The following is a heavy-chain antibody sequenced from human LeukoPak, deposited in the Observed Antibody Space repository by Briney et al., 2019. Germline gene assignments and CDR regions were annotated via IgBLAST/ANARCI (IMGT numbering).Heavy chain of an antibody. CDR3: ARVYSSGWYPFDY. CDR1: GFTFSDYY. Sequence: GGSLRLSCAASGFTFSDYYMSWIRQAPGKGLEWVSYISSSGSTIYYADSVKGRFTISRDNAKNSLYLQMNSLRAEDTAVYYCARVYSSGWYPFDYWGQGTLVTVSS. D-gene: IGHD6-19*01. V-gene: IGHV3-11*04. CDR2: ISSSGSTI. J-gene: IGHJ4*02.